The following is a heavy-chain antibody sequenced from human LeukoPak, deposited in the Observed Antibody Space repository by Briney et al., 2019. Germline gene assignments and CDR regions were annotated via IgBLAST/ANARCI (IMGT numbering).Heavy chain of an antibody. V-gene: IGHV3-15*04. Sequence: GGSLRLSCAASGFTVTDAWMNWVRQAPGKGLEWVGRIASKTDGGATDYAAPVKGRFTISRDDSKNTLFLQMNSLKTEDTAVYYCTTGIRGDCGQGTLVTVSS. CDR1: GFTVTDAW. CDR2: IASKTDGGAT. CDR3: TTGIRGD. J-gene: IGHJ4*02.